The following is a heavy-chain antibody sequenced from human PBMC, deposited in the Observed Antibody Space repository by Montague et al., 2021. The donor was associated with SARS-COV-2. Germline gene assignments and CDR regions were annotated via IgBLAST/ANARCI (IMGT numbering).Heavy chain of an antibody. D-gene: IGHD3-3*01. Sequence: SLRLFCAASGFTFSSYSMNWVRQAPGKGLEWVSSISSSSSYIYYADSVKGRFTISRDNAKNSLYLQMNSLRAEDTAVYYCARDQAKYDFWSPWASWFDPWGQGTLVTVSS. CDR2: ISSSSSYI. CDR1: GFTFSSYS. V-gene: IGHV3-21*01. CDR3: ARDQAKYDFWSPWASWFDP. J-gene: IGHJ5*02.